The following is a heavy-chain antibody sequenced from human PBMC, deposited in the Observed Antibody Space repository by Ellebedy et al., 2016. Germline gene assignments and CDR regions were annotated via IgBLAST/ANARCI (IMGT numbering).Heavy chain of an antibody. V-gene: IGHV3-11*05. CDR3: AKEFAVDDTAGVDY. CDR2: ISSSSSYT. Sequence: GGSLRLSXAASGFTFSDYYMSWIRQAPGKGLEWVSYISSSSSYTNYADSVKGRFTISRDNAKNSLYLQMNSLRAEDTAVYYCAKEFAVDDTAGVDYWGQGTLVTVSS. D-gene: IGHD4-23*01. J-gene: IGHJ4*02. CDR1: GFTFSDYY.